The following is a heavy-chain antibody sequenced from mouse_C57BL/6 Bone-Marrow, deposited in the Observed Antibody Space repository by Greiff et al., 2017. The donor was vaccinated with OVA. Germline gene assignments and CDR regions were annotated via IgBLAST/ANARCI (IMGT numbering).Heavy chain of an antibody. CDR3: ARYYYAMDY. V-gene: IGHV1-69*02. CDR2: INPNYGTT. CDR1: GYTFTSYW. Sequence: QVQLQQPGAELVKPGASVKLSCKASGYTFTSYWMHWVKQRPGRGLEWIGVINPNYGTTSYNQKFKGKATLTVDQSSSTAYMQLNSLTSEDSAVYYCARYYYAMDYWGQGTSVTVSS. J-gene: IGHJ4*01.